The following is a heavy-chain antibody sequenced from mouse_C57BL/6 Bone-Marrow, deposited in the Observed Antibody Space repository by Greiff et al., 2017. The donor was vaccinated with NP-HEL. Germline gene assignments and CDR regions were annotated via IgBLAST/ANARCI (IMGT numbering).Heavy chain of an antibody. J-gene: IGHJ4*01. D-gene: IGHD2-12*01. CDR1: GFTFSDYY. CDR3: ARRGYYSSYYYAMDY. CDR2: ISNGGGST. V-gene: IGHV5-12*01. Sequence: VKLVESGGGLVQPGGPLKLSCAASGFTFSDYYMYWVRQTPEKRLEWVAYISNGGGSTYYPDTVKGRFTISRDNAKNTLYLQMSRLKSEDTAMYYCARRGYYSSYYYAMDYWGQGTSVTVSS.